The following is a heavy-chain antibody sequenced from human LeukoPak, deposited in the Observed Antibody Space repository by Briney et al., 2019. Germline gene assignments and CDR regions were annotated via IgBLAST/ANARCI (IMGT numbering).Heavy chain of an antibody. D-gene: IGHD2-2*01. Sequence: GGSLRLSCAAAGFNFSNYAMAWVRQAPGRGLEWVSYISSSSSTIYYADSVKGRFTISRDNAKNSLYLQMNSLRAEDTAVYYCARSRQGVPAAVGDAFDIWGQGTMVTVSS. J-gene: IGHJ3*02. V-gene: IGHV3-48*01. CDR2: ISSSSSTI. CDR3: ARSRQGVPAAVGDAFDI. CDR1: GFNFSNYA.